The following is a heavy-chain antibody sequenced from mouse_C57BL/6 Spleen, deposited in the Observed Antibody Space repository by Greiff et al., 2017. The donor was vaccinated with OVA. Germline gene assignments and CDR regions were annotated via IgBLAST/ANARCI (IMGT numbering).Heavy chain of an antibody. CDR2: IDPAVSYN. Sequence: QVQLQQSGAELVMPGASVKLSCKASGYTFTSYWMHWVKQRPGQGLEWIGEIDPAVSYNNYNQKFKGKSTLTVDKSSSTAYMQLSSLTTDDSAVYYCARSLITTVVATKAMDYWGQGTSATVSA. D-gene: IGHD1-1*01. V-gene: IGHV1-69*01. CDR1: GYTFTSYW. J-gene: IGHJ4*01. CDR3: ARSLITTVVATKAMDY.